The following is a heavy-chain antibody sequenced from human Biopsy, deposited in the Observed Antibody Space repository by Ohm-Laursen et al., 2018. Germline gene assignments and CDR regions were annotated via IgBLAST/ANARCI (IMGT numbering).Heavy chain of an antibody. D-gene: IGHD6-13*01. CDR2: VDWDDYK. CDR3: ARTPILIVSAGLVYRHRRHLQGMDV. CDR1: GFSLSARGMC. Sequence: TQTLTLTCSFSGFSLSARGMCVSWIRQAPGKALEWLARVDWDDYKDYSAPLQTKLSISKDTSNDQMVLTVNNVDPADTATYYCARTPILIVSAGLVYRHRRHLQGMDVWGQGIAVTVS. J-gene: IGHJ6*02. V-gene: IGHV2-70*11.